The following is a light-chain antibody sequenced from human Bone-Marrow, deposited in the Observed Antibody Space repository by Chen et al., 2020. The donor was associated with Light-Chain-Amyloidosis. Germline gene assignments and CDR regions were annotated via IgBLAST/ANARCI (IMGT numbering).Light chain of an antibody. CDR2: DDS. J-gene: IGLJ3*02. CDR3: QVWDRSSDRPV. Sequence: SYVLTQPSSVSVAPGQTATHACGGNNIGSTSVHWYQQTPGPAPLLVIYDDSDRPSGIPERLSGSNSGNTATLTISRVEAVDEADYYCQVWDRSSDRPVFGGGTKLTVL. CDR1: NIGSTS. V-gene: IGLV3-21*02.